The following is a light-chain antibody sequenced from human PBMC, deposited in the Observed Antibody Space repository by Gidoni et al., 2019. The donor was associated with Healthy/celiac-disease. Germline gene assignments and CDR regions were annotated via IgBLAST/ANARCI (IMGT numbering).Light chain of an antibody. V-gene: IGLV2-14*01. CDR1: SSDVGGYNY. Sequence: QSALTQPASVSGSPGQSITISCTGTSSDVGGYNYVSWYQQPPGKAPKLMIYDVSNRPSGVSNRFSGSKSGNTDSLTISGLQAEDEADYYCSSYTSSSMVFGGGTKLTVL. J-gene: IGLJ3*02. CDR3: SSYTSSSMV. CDR2: DVS.